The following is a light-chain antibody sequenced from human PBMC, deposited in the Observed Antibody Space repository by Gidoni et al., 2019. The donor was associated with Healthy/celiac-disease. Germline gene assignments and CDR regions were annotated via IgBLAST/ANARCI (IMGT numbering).Light chain of an antibody. J-gene: IGLJ2*01. V-gene: IGLV1-44*01. CDR1: SSNIGSNP. CDR3: AAWDDSLNGPV. Sequence: QSVLTQPPSASGTPGQRVTISCSGSSSNIGSNPVHWYQPLPGTAPKLLIYSTNQRPSGVPDRFSGSKSGTSASLAISGLQSEDEADYYCAAWDDSLNGPVFGGGTKLTVL. CDR2: STN.